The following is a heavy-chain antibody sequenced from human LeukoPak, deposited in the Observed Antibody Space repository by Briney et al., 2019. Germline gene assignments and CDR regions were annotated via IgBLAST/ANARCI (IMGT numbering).Heavy chain of an antibody. V-gene: IGHV3-7*02. D-gene: IGHD2-15*01. CDR2: INQDGSEK. J-gene: IGHJ4*02. CDR3: AAYSGLDN. Sequence: GGSLRLSCAASGFAFSSYWMSWVRQAPGKGLEWVANINQDGSEKYYVDSVKGRFTISRDNAKNSLYLQMNNLRAEDTAVYFCAAYSGLDNWGQGTHVTVSS. CDR1: GFAFSSYW.